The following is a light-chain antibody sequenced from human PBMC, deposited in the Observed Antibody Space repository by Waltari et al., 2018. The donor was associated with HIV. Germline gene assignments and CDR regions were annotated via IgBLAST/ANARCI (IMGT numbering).Light chain of an antibody. V-gene: IGLV2-14*01. J-gene: IGLJ1*01. CDR3: SSYSTITSLFV. Sequence: QSALAQPASVSGSPGQSITISCAGAVVDSGPEIYVSWYQQHPGRAPRLIIYMLSRRPSGVSDRFSGSSSGMSATLTISGLQSDDEAHYYCSSYSTITSLFVVGTGTRVTVL. CDR1: VVDSGPEIY. CDR2: MLS.